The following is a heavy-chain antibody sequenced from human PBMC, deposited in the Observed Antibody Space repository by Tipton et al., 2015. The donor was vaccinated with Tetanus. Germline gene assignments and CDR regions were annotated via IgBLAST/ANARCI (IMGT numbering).Heavy chain of an antibody. CDR2: INHSGST. CDR3: ARGREWLRYMD. J-gene: IGHJ4*02. Sequence: TLSLTCAVYGGSFSGYYWSWFRQPPGKGLEWIGEINHSGSTNYNPSLKSRVTISVDTSKNQFSLKLSSVTAADTAVYYCARGREWLRYMDWGQGTLVTVSS. CDR1: GGSFSGYY. V-gene: IGHV4-34*01. D-gene: IGHD6-19*01.